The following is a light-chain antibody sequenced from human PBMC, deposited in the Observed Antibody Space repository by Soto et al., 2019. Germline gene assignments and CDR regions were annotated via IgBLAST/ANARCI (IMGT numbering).Light chain of an antibody. CDR2: DVS. J-gene: IGLJ1*01. V-gene: IGLV2-14*01. Sequence: QPVLTQPASVSGSPGQSITISCTGNSSEVGGYNYVSWYQQHPGKAPKLMIYDVSNRPSGDSNRFSGSKSGNTASLTISGLQAEDEADYYCSSYTSSSTHVFGTGTKVTVL. CDR3: SSYTSSSTHV. CDR1: SSEVGGYNY.